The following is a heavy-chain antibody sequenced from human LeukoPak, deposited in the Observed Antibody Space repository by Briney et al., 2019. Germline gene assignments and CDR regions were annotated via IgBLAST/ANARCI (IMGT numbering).Heavy chain of an antibody. J-gene: IGHJ4*02. D-gene: IGHD5-12*01. CDR3: ARLGQVATIHFDY. CDR1: GGSISSYY. CDR2: IYYSGST. V-gene: IGHV4-59*08. Sequence: SETLSLTCTGSGGSISSYYWSWLRQPPGKGLEWIGYIYYSGSTNYNPSLKSRVTISVDTSKNQFSLKLSSVTAADTAVYYCARLGQVATIHFDYWGQGTLVTVSS.